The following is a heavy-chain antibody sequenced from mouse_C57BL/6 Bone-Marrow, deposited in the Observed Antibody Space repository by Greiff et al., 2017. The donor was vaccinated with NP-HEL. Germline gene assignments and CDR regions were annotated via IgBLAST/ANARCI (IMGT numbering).Heavy chain of an antibody. J-gene: IGHJ2*01. CDR1: GFTFSDYG. V-gene: IGHV5-17*01. CDR2: ISSGSSTI. D-gene: IGHD2-5*01. Sequence: EVKLVESGGGLVKPGGSLKLSCAASGFTFSDYGMHWVRQAPEKGLEWVAYISSGSSTIYYADTVKGRFTISRDNAKNTLFLQMTSLRSEDTAMYYCAMPIYSNQYYFDYWGQGTTLTVSS. CDR3: AMPIYSNQYYFDY.